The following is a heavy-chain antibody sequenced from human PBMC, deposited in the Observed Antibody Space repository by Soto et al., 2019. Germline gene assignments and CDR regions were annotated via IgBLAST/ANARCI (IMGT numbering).Heavy chain of an antibody. J-gene: IGHJ3*02. CDR1: GFTFSSYA. CDR3: ARDGEWLQTAFDI. CDR2: ISGSGGST. Sequence: PGGSLRLSCAASGFTFSSYAMSWVRQAPGKGLEWVSAISGSGGSTYYADSVKGRFTISRDNSKNTLYLQLNSLRAEDTAVYYCARDGEWLQTAFDIWGQGTMVTVSS. V-gene: IGHV3-23*01. D-gene: IGHD5-12*01.